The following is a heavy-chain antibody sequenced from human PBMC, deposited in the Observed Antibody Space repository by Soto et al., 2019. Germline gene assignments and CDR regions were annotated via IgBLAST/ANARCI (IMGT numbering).Heavy chain of an antibody. V-gene: IGHV3-23*01. J-gene: IGHJ4*02. CDR2: ISISGGST. CDR1: GFTFSNYA. D-gene: IGHD1-26*01. CDR3: AKGRQWELPLDY. Sequence: EVQLLESGEGLVQPGGSLRLSGAASGFTFSNYAMSWVRKAPGKGPEWVSAISISGGSTYYADSVKGRFTISRDKSKNTLYLQMNSLRAEDTAVYYCAKGRQWELPLDYWGQGTLVTVSS.